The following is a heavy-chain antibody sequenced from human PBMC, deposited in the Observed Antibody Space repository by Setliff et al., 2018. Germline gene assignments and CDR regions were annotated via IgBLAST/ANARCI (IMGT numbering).Heavy chain of an antibody. CDR3: ARTCSGSSGLDY. CDR1: GFTFSSYT. Sequence: GSLRLSCAASGFTFSSYTMNWVRQAPGQGLEWVSSIDSSSTWIYYADSVKGRFTISRDNAKNSLYLQMNSLRAEDTATYYCARTCSGSSGLDYWGQGTLVTVSS. D-gene: IGHD2-15*01. CDR2: IDSSSTWI. J-gene: IGHJ4*02. V-gene: IGHV3-21*01.